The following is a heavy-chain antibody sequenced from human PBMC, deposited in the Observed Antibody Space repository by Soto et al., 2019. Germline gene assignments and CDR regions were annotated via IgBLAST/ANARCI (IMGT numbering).Heavy chain of an antibody. J-gene: IGHJ4*02. CDR2: IKSKTDGGTT. CDR1: GVTFSNAW. V-gene: IGHV3-15*07. CDR3: AADRCLNGVCYLGWW. D-gene: IGHD2-8*01. Sequence: EVQLVESGGGLVKPGGSLRLSCAASGVTFSNAWMNWVRQAPGKGLEWVGRIKSKTDGGTTDYAAPVKGRFTISRDDSKNTLSLQMNSLETEDTAVYYCAADRCLNGVCYLGWWWCQGTLVTVSS.